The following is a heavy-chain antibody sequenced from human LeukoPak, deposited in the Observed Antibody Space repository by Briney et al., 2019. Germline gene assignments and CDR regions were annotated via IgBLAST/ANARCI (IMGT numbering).Heavy chain of an antibody. J-gene: IGHJ4*02. CDR2: VSGIGGST. Sequence: PGGSLRLSCAASGFTFSSYAMRWVREAPGEGLECVSAVSGIGGSTYYADSVKGRFTISRDNSKNTLYLQMNSLRAEDTAVYYCAKEPKYGSGSYYQDALADYWGQGTLVTVSS. D-gene: IGHD3-10*01. V-gene: IGHV3-23*01. CDR1: GFTFSSYA. CDR3: AKEPKYGSGSYYQDALADY.